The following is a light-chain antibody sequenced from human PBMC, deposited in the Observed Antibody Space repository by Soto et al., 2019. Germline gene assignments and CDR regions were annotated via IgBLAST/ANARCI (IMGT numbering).Light chain of an antibody. V-gene: IGKV3-20*01. Sequence: IVLTQSPGTLSLSPGERATLSCRAIQSVSSSYLAWYQQKPGQAPRLLIYGASSRATGIPDRFSGSGSGTDFTLTISRLEPEDFAVYYCQQYGSSPLLTFGGGTKVDIK. CDR2: GAS. CDR3: QQYGSSPLLT. J-gene: IGKJ4*01. CDR1: QSVSSSY.